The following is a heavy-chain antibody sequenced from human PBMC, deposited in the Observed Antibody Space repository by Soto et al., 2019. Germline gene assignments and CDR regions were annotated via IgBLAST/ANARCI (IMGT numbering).Heavy chain of an antibody. D-gene: IGHD6-13*01. CDR3: AAGYTTGPDAFDI. V-gene: IGHV5-51*01. J-gene: IGHJ3*02. CDR1: GYNFANYW. CDR2: IFPCDSDT. Sequence: PXESLKISFKGSGYNFANYWIGWVRQIPGKGLEWMGMIFPCDSDTKNSPSLQGQITMSVDKSDSSAYLQWRSLKASDTAMYYCAAGYTTGPDAFDIWGQGTMVTVSS.